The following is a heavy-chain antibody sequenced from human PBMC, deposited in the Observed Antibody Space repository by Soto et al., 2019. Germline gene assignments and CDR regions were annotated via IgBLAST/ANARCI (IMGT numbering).Heavy chain of an antibody. CDR2: IYYSGST. D-gene: IGHD3-9*01. V-gene: IGHV4-39*01. Sequence: RSLTCTVSGGSISSSSYYWGWIRQPPGKGLEWIGSIYYSGSTYYNPSLKSRVTISVDTSKNQFSLKLSSVTAADTAVYYCARPRVRGYDILTGYQNWFDPWGQGTLVTSPQ. CDR3: ARPRVRGYDILTGYQNWFDP. CDR1: GGSISSSSYY. J-gene: IGHJ5*02.